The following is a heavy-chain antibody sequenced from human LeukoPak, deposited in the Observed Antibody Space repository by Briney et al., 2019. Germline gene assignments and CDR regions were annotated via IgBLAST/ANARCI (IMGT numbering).Heavy chain of an antibody. V-gene: IGHV3-21*01. CDR3: ARDRYSYGYVLCDY. CDR1: GFTFSSYS. CDR2: ISSSSSNI. D-gene: IGHD5-18*01. J-gene: IGHJ4*02. Sequence: PGGSLRLSCAASGFTFSSYSMHWVRQAPGKGLEWVSSISSSSSNIYYADSVKGRFTISRDNAKNSLYLQMNSLRAEDTAVYYCARDRYSYGYVLCDYWGQGTLVTVSS.